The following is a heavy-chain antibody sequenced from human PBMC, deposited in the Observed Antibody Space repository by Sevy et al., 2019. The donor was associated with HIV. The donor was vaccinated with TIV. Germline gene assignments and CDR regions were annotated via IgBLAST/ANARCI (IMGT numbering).Heavy chain of an antibody. D-gene: IGHD3-10*01. Sequence: ASVKVSCKASGYTFTSYGISWVRQAPGQGLEWMGWISAYNGNTNYAQKLQGRVTMTTDKSTSTAYMELRSLRSDDTAVYYCARPLWFGELLDGMDVWGQWTTVTVSS. CDR3: ARPLWFGELLDGMDV. CDR2: ISAYNGNT. CDR1: GYTFTSYG. V-gene: IGHV1-18*01. J-gene: IGHJ6*02.